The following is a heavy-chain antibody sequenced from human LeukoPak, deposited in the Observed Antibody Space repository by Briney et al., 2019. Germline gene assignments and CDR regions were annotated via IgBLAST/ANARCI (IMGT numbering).Heavy chain of an antibody. CDR2: ISGSGGST. D-gene: IGHD6-13*01. Sequence: PAGGSLRLSCAASGFTFSSYAMSWVRQAPGKGLEWVSGISGSGGSTYYADSVKGRFTISRDNSKNTLYLQMNSLRAEDTAVYYCAHISSSWPDYWGQGTLVTVSS. J-gene: IGHJ4*02. CDR3: AHISSSWPDY. CDR1: GFTFSSYA. V-gene: IGHV3-23*01.